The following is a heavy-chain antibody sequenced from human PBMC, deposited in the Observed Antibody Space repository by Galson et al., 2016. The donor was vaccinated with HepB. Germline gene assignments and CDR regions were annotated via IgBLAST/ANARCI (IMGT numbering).Heavy chain of an antibody. CDR2: LTGDSNYI. CDR3: ARWRGSGEIWHIDY. V-gene: IGHV3-21*01. Sequence: SLRLSCAASGFTFSSYHMTWVRQAPGEGLEWVSSLTGDSNYIRYAGSVRGRFTISRDNAKNSLYLQMNSLRAEVTAVYYCARWRGSGEIWHIDYWGQGTLVTVSS. J-gene: IGHJ4*02. CDR1: GFTFSSYH. D-gene: IGHD2-15*01.